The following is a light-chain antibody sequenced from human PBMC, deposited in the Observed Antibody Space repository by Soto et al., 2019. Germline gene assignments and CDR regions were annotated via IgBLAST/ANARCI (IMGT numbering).Light chain of an antibody. CDR1: ASISSW. CDR3: QQYSTYPYT. CDR2: EAS. J-gene: IGKJ2*01. Sequence: DIQVTQSPSTLSASVGGRVTITCRASASISSWLAWYQQKPGKAPKLLIYEASNLESGVPSRFSGSGSGTEFTLTVSTLQPDDFATYYCQQYSTYPYTFGQGTKLEI. V-gene: IGKV1-5*03.